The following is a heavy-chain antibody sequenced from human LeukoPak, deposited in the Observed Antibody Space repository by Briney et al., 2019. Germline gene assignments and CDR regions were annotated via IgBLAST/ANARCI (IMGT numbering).Heavy chain of an antibody. Sequence: ASVKVSCKASGYTFTGYYMHWVRQAPGQGLEWMGIINPSGGSTSYAQKFQGRVTMTRDTSTSTVYMELSSLRSEDTAVYYCAKLGYTWIQLWLPGYWGQGTLVTVSS. CDR3: AKLGYTWIQLWLPGY. CDR2: INPSGGST. CDR1: GYTFTGYY. V-gene: IGHV1-46*01. J-gene: IGHJ4*02. D-gene: IGHD5-18*01.